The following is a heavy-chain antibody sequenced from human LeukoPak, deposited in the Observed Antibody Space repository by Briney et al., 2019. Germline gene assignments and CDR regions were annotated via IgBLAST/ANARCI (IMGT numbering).Heavy chain of an antibody. D-gene: IGHD2-8*01. CDR1: GFTFSSYG. J-gene: IGHJ4*02. CDR3: AKTVGYCTNGICHKAFDY. Sequence: GGSLRLSCAASGFTFSSYGMHWVRQAPGKGLEWVAVISYDGSNKYYADSVKGRFTISRDNSKNTLYLQMNSLRAEDTAVYYCAKTVGYCTNGICHKAFDYWGQGTLVTVSP. V-gene: IGHV3-30*18. CDR2: ISYDGSNK.